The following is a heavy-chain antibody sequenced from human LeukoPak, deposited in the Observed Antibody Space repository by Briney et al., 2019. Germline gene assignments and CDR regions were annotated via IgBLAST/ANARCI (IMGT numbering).Heavy chain of an antibody. V-gene: IGHV3-48*03. D-gene: IGHD2-15*01. Sequence: GGSLRLSCAASGFTFNSYEMNWMRQAPGKGLEWVSYINSRGDIIHYADSVRDRFTISRDNAKNSLYLQMTSLRAEDTAVYYCARDTPGVIITPDYWGQGTLVTVSS. CDR1: GFTFNSYE. CDR2: INSRGDII. J-gene: IGHJ4*02. CDR3: ARDTPGVIITPDY.